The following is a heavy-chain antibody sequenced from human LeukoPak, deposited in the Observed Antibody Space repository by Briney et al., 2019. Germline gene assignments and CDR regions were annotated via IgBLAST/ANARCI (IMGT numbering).Heavy chain of an antibody. Sequence: GGSLRLSCAASGFTVSSNYMSWVRQAPGKGLEWVSVIYSGGSTYYADSVKGRFTISKDNSKNTLYLQMNSLRAEDTAVYYCARDLYVDIVAPSGMDVWGQGTTVTVSS. CDR3: ARDLYVDIVAPSGMDV. J-gene: IGHJ6*02. D-gene: IGHD5-12*01. V-gene: IGHV3-66*01. CDR2: IYSGGST. CDR1: GFTVSSNY.